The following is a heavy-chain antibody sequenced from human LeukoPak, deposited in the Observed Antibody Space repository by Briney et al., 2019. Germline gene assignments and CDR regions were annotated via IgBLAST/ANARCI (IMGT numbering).Heavy chain of an antibody. CDR1: GFTFSTYG. CDR2: IWYDGSNK. J-gene: IGHJ3*02. Sequence: PGRSLTLSCAASGFTFSTYGMHWVRQAQAKGLDWVAIIWYDGSNKYYADCVKGRFTISRDNSKNTLYLQMNSLRAEDTAVYYCARVPDSSDAFDIWGEGTMVTVSS. V-gene: IGHV3-33*01. CDR3: ARVPDSSDAFDI. D-gene: IGHD3-22*01.